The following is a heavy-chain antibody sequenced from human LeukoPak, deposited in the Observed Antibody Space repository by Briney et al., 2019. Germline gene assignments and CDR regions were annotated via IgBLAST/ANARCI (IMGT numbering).Heavy chain of an antibody. CDR3: AREDIGDGYNHGY. CDR2: INHSGST. V-gene: IGHV4-34*01. Sequence: SETLSLTCTVSGGSISSYYWSWIRQPPGKGLEWIGEINHSGSTNYNPSLKSRVTISVDTSKNQFSLKLSSVTAADTAVYYCAREDIGDGYNHGYWGQGTLVTVSS. D-gene: IGHD2-15*01. CDR1: GGSISSYY. J-gene: IGHJ4*02.